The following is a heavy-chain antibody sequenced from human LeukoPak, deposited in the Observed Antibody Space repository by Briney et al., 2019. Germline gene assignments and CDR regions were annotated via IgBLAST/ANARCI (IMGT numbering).Heavy chain of an antibody. J-gene: IGHJ4*02. CDR2: IWNDGSQK. CDR3: ARWGSGGLTLDY. Sequence: GGSLRLSCAASGFGLSTYGIHWVRQAPGKGLEWVAVIWNDGSQKYYADSVKGRFTISKDNSRNTLNLQMDSLRAEDTAVYYCARWGSGGLTLDYWGQGTLVTVSS. D-gene: IGHD3-10*01. V-gene: IGHV3-33*01. CDR1: GFGLSTYG.